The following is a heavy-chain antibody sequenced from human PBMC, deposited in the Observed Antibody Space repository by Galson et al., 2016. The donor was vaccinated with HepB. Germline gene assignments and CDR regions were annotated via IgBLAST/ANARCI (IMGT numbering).Heavy chain of an antibody. J-gene: IGHJ4*02. D-gene: IGHD6-13*01. Sequence: SLRLSCAASGFPFRDYAMTWVRQAPGKGLEWVSSISGSGGSAYFEDSVKGRFTISTDNSRNTLYLQLNSLRAEDTAVYFCASVAACRSTWTLGKHRCVGSFDYWGQGTLVTVSS. CDR3: ASVAACRSTWTLGKHRCVGSFDY. V-gene: IGHV3-23*01. CDR1: GFPFRDYA. CDR2: ISGSGGSA.